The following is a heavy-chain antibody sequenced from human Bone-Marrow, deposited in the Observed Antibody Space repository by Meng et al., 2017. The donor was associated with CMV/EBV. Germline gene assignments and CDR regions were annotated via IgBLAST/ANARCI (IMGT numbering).Heavy chain of an antibody. V-gene: IGHV3-30*02. Sequence: GGSLRLSCAASGFTFSSYGMHWVRQAPGKGLEWVAFIRYDGSNKYYADSVKGRFTISRDNSKKSLYLQMNSLRVEDTALYYCAKSGGHDYAYHGMNVWGQGTTVTVSS. CDR2: IRYDGSNK. J-gene: IGHJ6*02. CDR1: GFTFSSYG. D-gene: IGHD4-17*01. CDR3: AKSGGHDYAYHGMNV.